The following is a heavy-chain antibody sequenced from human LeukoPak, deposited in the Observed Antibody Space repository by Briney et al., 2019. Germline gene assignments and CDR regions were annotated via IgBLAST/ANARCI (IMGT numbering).Heavy chain of an antibody. D-gene: IGHD1-26*01. V-gene: IGHV1-69*04. CDR1: GGTFSSYA. CDR2: IIRILGIA. CDR3: ARPEDLIVGATSQALESLDY. J-gene: IGHJ4*02. Sequence: ASVKVSCKASGGTFSSYAISWVRPAPGQGLEWMGRIIRILGIANYAQKFQGRVTITADKSTSTAYMELSSLRSEDTAVYYCARPEDLIVGATSQALESLDYWGQGTLVTVSS.